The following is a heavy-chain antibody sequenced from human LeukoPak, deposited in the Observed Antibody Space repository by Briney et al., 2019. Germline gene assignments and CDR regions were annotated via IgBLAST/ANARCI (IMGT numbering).Heavy chain of an antibody. D-gene: IGHD3-3*01. J-gene: IGHJ6*03. V-gene: IGHV3-48*03. CDR3: ARVGGFWSDTYYYYMDV. CDR1: GFTFSSYE. Sequence: GGSLRLSCAASGFTFSSYEMNWVRQAPGKGLEWVSYISSSGSTIYYADSVKGRFTISRDNAKNSLYLQMNSLRAEDTAVYYCARVGGFWSDTYYYYMDVWGKGTTVTVSS. CDR2: ISSSGSTI.